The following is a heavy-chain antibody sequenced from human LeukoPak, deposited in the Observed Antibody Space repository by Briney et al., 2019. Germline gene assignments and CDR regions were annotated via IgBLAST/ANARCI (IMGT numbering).Heavy chain of an antibody. CDR2: ISSSSSYI. J-gene: IGHJ3*02. V-gene: IGHV3-21*01. CDR1: GFTFSSYS. CDR3: ARYGSGSYYAFDI. D-gene: IGHD3-10*01. Sequence: PGGSLRLSCAASGFTFSSYSMNWVRQAPGKGLEWVSSISSSSSYIYYADSVKGRFTISRDNAKNSLYLQMNSLRAEDTAVYYCARYGSGSYYAFDIWGQGTMVTVSS.